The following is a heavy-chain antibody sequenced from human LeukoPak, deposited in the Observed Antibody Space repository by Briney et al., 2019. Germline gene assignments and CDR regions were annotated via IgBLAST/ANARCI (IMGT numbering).Heavy chain of an antibody. J-gene: IGHJ3*01. CDR1: GFTFSGYR. Sequence: PGGSLRLSCAASGFTFSGYRMNWVRQAPGKGLEWVSYISSSSSPIYYADPVKGRFTISRDNAKNSLYLQMNSLRAEDTAVYYCARGLHYYDSSGYYYPDAFDVWGQGTMVTVSS. CDR3: ARGLHYYDSSGYYYPDAFDV. V-gene: IGHV3-48*01. CDR2: ISSSSSPI. D-gene: IGHD3-22*01.